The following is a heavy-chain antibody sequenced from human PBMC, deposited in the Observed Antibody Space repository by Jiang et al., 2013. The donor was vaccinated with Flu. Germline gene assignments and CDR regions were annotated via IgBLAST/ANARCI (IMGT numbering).Heavy chain of an antibody. D-gene: IGHD6-19*01. J-gene: IGHJ4*02. V-gene: IGHV3-33*01. CDR2: IWYDGSNK. Sequence: EWVAVIWYDGSNKYYADSVKGRFTISRDNSKNTLYLQMNSLRAEDTAVYYCARGAYGAVAGTFVDYWGQGTLVTVSS. CDR3: ARGAYGAVAGTFVDY.